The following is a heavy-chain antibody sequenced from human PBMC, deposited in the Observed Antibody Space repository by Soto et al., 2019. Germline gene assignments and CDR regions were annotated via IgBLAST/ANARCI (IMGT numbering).Heavy chain of an antibody. CDR3: ARDRAFCRGTTSPRGIISYSYMAL. J-gene: IGHJ6*03. V-gene: IGHV3-7*01. CDR2: IKQDGSET. D-gene: IGHD2-2*01. Sequence: EVHLVESGGGLVQPGGSLRLSCAASGFTFSGHWMSWVRQAPGKGLEWVAHIKQDGSETFYVGSVKGRFTISRDNAKNSWYLQMNILRAGHPALYYCARDRAFCRGTTSPRGIISYSYMALGGKGPTVTVSS. CDR1: GFTFSGHW.